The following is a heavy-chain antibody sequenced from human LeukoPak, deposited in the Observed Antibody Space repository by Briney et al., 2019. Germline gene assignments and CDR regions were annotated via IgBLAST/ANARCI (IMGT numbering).Heavy chain of an antibody. CDR3: ARALDYNWFNP. CDR2: IYYSGST. CDR1: NYSISSGFY. V-gene: IGHV4-38-2*01. D-gene: IGHD3/OR15-3a*01. J-gene: IGHJ5*02. Sequence: PSETLPLTCAVSNYSISSGFYWAWVRQPPGKGLEWIGNIYYSGSTYCNPSLKSRIIISVDTSKNQFSLKLRSVTAADTAVYYCARALDYNWFNPWGQGTLVTVSS.